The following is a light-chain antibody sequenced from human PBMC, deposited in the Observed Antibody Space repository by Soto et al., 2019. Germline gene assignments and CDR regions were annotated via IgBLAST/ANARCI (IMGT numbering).Light chain of an antibody. Sequence: QSVLTQPHSSPATPGQSLTVSGSGSTSNRGTSSVHWFQQLPGTAPKLLISTTNQRPSGVPERFSGSKSGTSASLAISGLQSEDEADYYCAAWDDSLNGDVFGTGTKVTVL. CDR3: AAWDDSLNGDV. CDR2: TTN. V-gene: IGLV1-44*01. CDR1: TSNRGTSS. J-gene: IGLJ1*01.